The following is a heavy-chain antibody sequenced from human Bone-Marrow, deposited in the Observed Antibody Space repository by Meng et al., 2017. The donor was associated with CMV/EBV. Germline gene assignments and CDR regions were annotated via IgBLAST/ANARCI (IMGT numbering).Heavy chain of an antibody. Sequence: VHVGVHGGCLFPPGGSLTISCAVSVFTLIRHWMNWVRLAPGKGLDWLSRIDNIGGSATYADSVKGRFTMSRDNAKNTLYLEMNSLRVEDTAVYYCARGVAEFLGWEMGYWGQGTLVTVSS. CDR2: IDNIGGSA. J-gene: IGHJ4*02. V-gene: IGHV3-74*03. CDR1: VFTLIRHW. CDR3: ARGVAEFLGWEMGY. D-gene: IGHD1-26*01.